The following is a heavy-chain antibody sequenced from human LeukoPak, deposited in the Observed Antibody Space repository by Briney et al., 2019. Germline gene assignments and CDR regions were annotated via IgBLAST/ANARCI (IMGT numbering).Heavy chain of an antibody. Sequence: PSETLSLTCTVSGGSISSYYWSWIRQPAGKGLEWIERIYTSGSTNYNPSLKSRVTMSVDTSKNQFSLKLSSVTAADTAVYYCAREGGRYCSSTSCYTIDYWGQGTLVTVSS. J-gene: IGHJ4*02. V-gene: IGHV4-4*07. D-gene: IGHD2-2*02. CDR2: IYTSGST. CDR3: AREGGRYCSSTSCYTIDY. CDR1: GGSISSYY.